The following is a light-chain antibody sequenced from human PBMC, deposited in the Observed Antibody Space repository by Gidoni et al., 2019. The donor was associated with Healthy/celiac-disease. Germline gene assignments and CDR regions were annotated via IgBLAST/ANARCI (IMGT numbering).Light chain of an antibody. CDR1: KLGDKY. Sequence: SYELTQPPSVAVSPGQTASITCAGDKLGDKYACWYQQKPGQSPVLVIYQDSKRPSGIPERFSGSNSGNTATLTISGTQAMDEADSSCQAWDSSTHVVFGGGTKLTVL. CDR3: QAWDSSTHVV. CDR2: QDS. J-gene: IGLJ2*01. V-gene: IGLV3-1*01.